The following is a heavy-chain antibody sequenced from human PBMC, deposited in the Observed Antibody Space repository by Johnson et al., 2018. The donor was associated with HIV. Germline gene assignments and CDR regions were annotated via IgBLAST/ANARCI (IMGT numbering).Heavy chain of an antibody. CDR1: GFTFSSYA. CDR2: ISYDGTNK. V-gene: IGHV3-30-3*01. Sequence: QVQLVESGGGVVQPGMSLRLSCAASGFTFSSYAMHWVRQAPGKGLEWVALISYDGTNKYYADSVKGRFTISRDNSKNTLYLQMNSLRAEDTAVYYCARAVAVGFDAFDIWGQGTMVTVSS. CDR3: ARAVAVGFDAFDI. J-gene: IGHJ3*02. D-gene: IGHD6-19*01.